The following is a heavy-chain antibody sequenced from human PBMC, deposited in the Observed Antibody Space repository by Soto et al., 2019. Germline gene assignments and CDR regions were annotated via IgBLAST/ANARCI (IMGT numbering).Heavy chain of an antibody. D-gene: IGHD6-13*01. CDR3: ASEDSSSWDFDY. J-gene: IGHJ4*02. CDR1: GFTFSSYA. Sequence: QVQLVESGGGVVQPGRSLRLSCAASGFTFSSYAMHWVRQAPGKGLEWVAVISYDGSNKYYADSVKGRFTISRDNSKNTLDLQMNSLRAEDTAVYYCASEDSSSWDFDYWGQGTLVTVSS. V-gene: IGHV3-30-3*01. CDR2: ISYDGSNK.